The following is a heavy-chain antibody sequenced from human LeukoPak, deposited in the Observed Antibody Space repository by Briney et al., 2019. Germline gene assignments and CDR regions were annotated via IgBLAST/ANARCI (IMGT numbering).Heavy chain of an antibody. CDR1: GDAVYY. CDR3: ARDIGNHFGGLDHYYYDY. CDR2: IYNNEST. J-gene: IGHJ4*02. Sequence: SETLSLTCTVSGDAVYYWNWIRQPAGKGLEWIGRIYNNESTWSNPSLKSRVSMSIDTSKNQFSLKLSSVTAADAAVYYCARDIGNHFGGLDHYYYDYWGPGTLVTVSS. D-gene: IGHD2-15*01. V-gene: IGHV4-4*07.